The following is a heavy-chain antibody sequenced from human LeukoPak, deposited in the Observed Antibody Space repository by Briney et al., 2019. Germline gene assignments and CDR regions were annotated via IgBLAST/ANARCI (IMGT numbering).Heavy chain of an antibody. CDR2: INHSEST. D-gene: IGHD3-22*01. CDR1: GGSFSDHY. V-gene: IGHV4-34*01. J-gene: IGHJ4*02. CDR3: ARKQTYYYDSSGYYERGFYFDY. Sequence: SETLSLTCAVYGGSFSDHYWSWIRQSPGKGLEWIGEINHSESTNYNPSLESRVTISVDTSKNQFSLKLSSVTAADTAVYYCARKQTYYYDSSGYYERGFYFDYWGQGTLVTVSS.